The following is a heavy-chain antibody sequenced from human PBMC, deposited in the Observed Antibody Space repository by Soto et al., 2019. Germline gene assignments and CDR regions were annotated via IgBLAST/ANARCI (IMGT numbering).Heavy chain of an antibody. CDR3: ARDRVGFDL. CDR2: IWYDGSNK. D-gene: IGHD1-26*01. J-gene: IGHJ2*01. Sequence: QVQLVESGGGVVQPGRSLRLSCAASGFTFSSYGMHWVRQAPGKGLEWVAVIWYDGSNKYYADSVKGRFTISRDNSKNTLYLQMDSLRAEDTAVYYCARDRVGFDLWGRGTLVTVSS. V-gene: IGHV3-33*01. CDR1: GFTFSSYG.